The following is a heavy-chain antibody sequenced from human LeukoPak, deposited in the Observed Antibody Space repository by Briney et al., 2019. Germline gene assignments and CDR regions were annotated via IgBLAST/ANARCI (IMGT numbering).Heavy chain of an antibody. Sequence: SATLSLTCTVSGASVGSAGYYWSWIRQPPGGGLEWIGYIYYIRNTNYNPSLKSRVTMSLDLSKNQFSLKLNSVTAADTAVYYCARTQSQSGSYRYYFGYWGQGTLVTVSS. V-gene: IGHV4-61*08. CDR1: GASVGSAGYY. J-gene: IGHJ4*02. D-gene: IGHD3-16*02. CDR2: IYYIRNT. CDR3: ARTQSQSGSYRYYFGY.